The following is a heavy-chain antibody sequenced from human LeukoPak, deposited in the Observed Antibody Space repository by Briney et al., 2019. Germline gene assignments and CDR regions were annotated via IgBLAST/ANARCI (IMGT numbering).Heavy chain of an antibody. D-gene: IGHD3-10*01. CDR1: GGSISSGGYY. CDR2: IYYSGST. Sequence: PSKTLSLTCTVSGGSISSGGYYWSWIRQHPGKGLEWIGYIYYSGSTYYNPSLKSRVTISVDTSKNQFSLKLSSVTAADTAVYYCARFTMVRGVYDGNYYFDYWGQGTLVTVSS. J-gene: IGHJ4*02. CDR3: ARFTMVRGVYDGNYYFDY. V-gene: IGHV4-31*03.